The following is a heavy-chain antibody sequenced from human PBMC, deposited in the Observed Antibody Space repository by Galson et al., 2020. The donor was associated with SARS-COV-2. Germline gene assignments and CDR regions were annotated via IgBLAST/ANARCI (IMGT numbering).Heavy chain of an antibody. CDR1: GGSFSGYY. J-gene: IGHJ6*03. D-gene: IGHD3-10*01. CDR3: ARVSLGVLYYYYMDV. Sequence: SETLSLTCAVYGGSFSGYYWSWIRQPPGKGLEWIGEINHSGSTNYNPSLKSRVTISVDTSKNQFSLKLSSVTAADTAVYYCARVSLGVLYYYYMDVWGKGTTVTVSS. CDR2: INHSGST. V-gene: IGHV4-34*01.